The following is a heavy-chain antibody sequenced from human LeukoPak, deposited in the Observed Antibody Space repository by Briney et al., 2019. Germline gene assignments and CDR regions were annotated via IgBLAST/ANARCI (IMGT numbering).Heavy chain of an antibody. J-gene: IGHJ4*02. CDR3: ARENSSGYYFDY. D-gene: IGHD3-22*01. CDR1: GYSTSSGYY. CDR2: IYTSGST. V-gene: IGHV4-38-2*02. Sequence: SETLSLTCTVSGYSTSSGYYWGWVRQPPGKGLEWIGRIYTSGSTNYNPSLKSRVTMSVDTSKNQFSLKLSSVTAADTAVYYCARENSSGYYFDYWGQGTLVTVSS.